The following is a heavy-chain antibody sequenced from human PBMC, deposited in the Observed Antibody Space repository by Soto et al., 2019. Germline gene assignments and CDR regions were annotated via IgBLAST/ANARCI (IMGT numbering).Heavy chain of an antibody. Sequence: QVQLQESGPGLVKPSETLSLTCTVSSDSISNYYWSWIRQPPGKGLEWIGYIHYSGGTDYNPSLKSRVSISGDTSKSQCSRKLSSVTAADTAVYYCARAVGAPFYYLDFWGQGTLVTVSS. CDR1: SDSISNYY. CDR3: ARAVGAPFYYLDF. J-gene: IGHJ4*02. D-gene: IGHD6-6*01. V-gene: IGHV4-59*01. CDR2: IHYSGGT.